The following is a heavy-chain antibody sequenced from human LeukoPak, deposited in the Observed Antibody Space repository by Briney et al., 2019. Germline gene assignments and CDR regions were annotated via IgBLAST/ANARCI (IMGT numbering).Heavy chain of an antibody. J-gene: IGHJ4*02. CDR2: INGDGGTT. CDR3: ARGNYGSGSSSDY. V-gene: IGHV3-74*01. D-gene: IGHD3-10*01. CDR1: RFTFSSYW. Sequence: GGSLRLSCAASRFTFSSYWMHWVRQAPGKGLVWVSRINGDGGTTNYADSVKGRFTISRDNAKNTLYLQMNSLRAEDTAVYYCARGNYGSGSSSDYWGQGTLVTVSS.